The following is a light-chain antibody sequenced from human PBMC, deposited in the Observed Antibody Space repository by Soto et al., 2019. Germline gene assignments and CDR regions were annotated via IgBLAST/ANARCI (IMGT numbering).Light chain of an antibody. CDR2: DAS. J-gene: IGKJ3*01. Sequence: DIQMTQSPSSLSASVGDRVTITCQASQDISNYLNWYQQKPGKAPKLLIYDASNLKTGVPSRFSGSGYGTDVTFPISSLQAEDIATYYCQQYDNLRFTFGPGTKLDI. CDR3: QQYDNLRFT. CDR1: QDISNY. V-gene: IGKV1-33*01.